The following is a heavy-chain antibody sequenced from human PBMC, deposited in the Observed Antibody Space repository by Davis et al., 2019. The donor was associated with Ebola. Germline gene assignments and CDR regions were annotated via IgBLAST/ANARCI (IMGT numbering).Heavy chain of an antibody. Sequence: GESLKISCAASGFTFSDYYMSWIRQAPGKGLEWVSYISSSGSTIYYADSVKGRCTISRDNAKNSLYLQMNSLRAEDTAVYYCARDLYLGSWNYYGMDVWGQGTTVTVSS. J-gene: IGHJ6*02. CDR2: ISSSGSTI. V-gene: IGHV3-11*04. CDR1: GFTFSDYY. CDR3: ARDLYLGSWNYYGMDV. D-gene: IGHD2-2*02.